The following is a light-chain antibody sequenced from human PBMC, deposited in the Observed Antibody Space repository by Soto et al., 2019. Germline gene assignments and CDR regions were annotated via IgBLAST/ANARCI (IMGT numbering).Light chain of an antibody. J-gene: IGLJ3*02. CDR3: SVWDDSLSAWV. V-gene: IGLV1-44*01. CDR1: SSNIGSNT. Sequence: QSVLTQPPSASGTPGQRVTISCSGSSSNIGSNTVNWYQQLPGTAPKLLIYSNNQRPSGVPDRFSGSKTDTSASLAISGLQPEDEADYYCSVWDDSLSAWVFGGGTKLTVL. CDR2: SNN.